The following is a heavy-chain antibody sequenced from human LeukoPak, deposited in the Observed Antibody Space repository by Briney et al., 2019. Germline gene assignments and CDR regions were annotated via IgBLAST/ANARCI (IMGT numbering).Heavy chain of an antibody. CDR3: ARGGGIPDPDYYYYYYMDV. CDR2: INHSGST. CDR1: GGSFSGYY. D-gene: IGHD2-2*02. J-gene: IGHJ6*03. Sequence: PSETLSLTCAVYGGSFSGYYWSWLRQPPGKGLEWIGEINHSGSTNYNPSLKSRVTISVDTSKNQFSLKVSSVTAADTAVYYCARGGGIPDPDYYYYYYMDVWGKGTTVTVSS. V-gene: IGHV4-34*01.